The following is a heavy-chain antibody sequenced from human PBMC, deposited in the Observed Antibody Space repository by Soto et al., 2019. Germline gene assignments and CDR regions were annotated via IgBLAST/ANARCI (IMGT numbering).Heavy chain of an antibody. CDR2: IGTAGDT. J-gene: IGHJ6*03. V-gene: IGHV3-13*01. CDR1: GFTFSSYD. Sequence: LRLSCAASGFTFSSYDMHWVRQATGKGLEWVSAIGTAGDTYYPGSVKGRFTISRENAKNSLYLQMNSLRAGDTAVYYCARGTFNGYCSSTSCYGPPYYYYYMDVWGKGTTVTVSS. CDR3: ARGTFNGYCSSTSCYGPPYYYYYMDV. D-gene: IGHD2-2*01.